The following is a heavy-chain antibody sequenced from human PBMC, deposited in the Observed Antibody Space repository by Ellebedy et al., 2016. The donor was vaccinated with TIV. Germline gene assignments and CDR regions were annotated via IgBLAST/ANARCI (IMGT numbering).Heavy chain of an antibody. J-gene: IGHJ4*02. V-gene: IGHV3-9*01. CDR1: GFTFSSYA. CDR2: ISWNSGSI. Sequence: GGSLRLXCAASGFTFSSYAMSWVRQAPGKGLEWVSGISWNSGSIGYADSVKGRFTISRDNAKNSLYLQMNSLRAEDTALYYCAKDRDDSSGYFSQFDYWGQGTLVTVSS. CDR3: AKDRDDSSGYFSQFDY. D-gene: IGHD3-22*01.